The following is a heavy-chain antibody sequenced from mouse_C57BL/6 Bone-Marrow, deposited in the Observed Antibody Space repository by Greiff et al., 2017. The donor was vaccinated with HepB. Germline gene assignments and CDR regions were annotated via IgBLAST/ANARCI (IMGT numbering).Heavy chain of an antibody. J-gene: IGHJ1*03. Sequence: QVQLKQPGAELVKPGASVKLSCKASGYTFTSYWMHWVKQRPGRGLEWIGRIDPNSGGTKYNEKFKSKATLTVDKPSSTAYMQLSSLTSEDSAVYYCARSTPTTVVADWYFDVWGTGTTVTVSS. CDR3: ARSTPTTVVADWYFDV. V-gene: IGHV1-72*01. CDR1: GYTFTSYW. CDR2: IDPNSGGT. D-gene: IGHD1-1*01.